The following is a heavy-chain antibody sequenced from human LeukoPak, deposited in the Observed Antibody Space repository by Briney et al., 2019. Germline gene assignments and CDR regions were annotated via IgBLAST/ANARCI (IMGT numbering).Heavy chain of an antibody. Sequence: GGSLRLSCAASGFTFTSYSMNWVRQAPGKGLEWVSTISGGGGSTYYADYVKGRFTISRDNSKNTLYLQVNSLRAEDTAVYYCAKGGKWDVTPFDYWGQGTLVTVSS. CDR1: GFTFTSYS. J-gene: IGHJ4*02. V-gene: IGHV3-23*01. CDR2: ISGGGGST. D-gene: IGHD1-26*01. CDR3: AKGGKWDVTPFDY.